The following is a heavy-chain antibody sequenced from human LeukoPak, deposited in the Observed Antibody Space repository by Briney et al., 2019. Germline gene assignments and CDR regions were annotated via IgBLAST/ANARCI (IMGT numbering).Heavy chain of an antibody. CDR1: GFTFSSYA. CDR3: AKDRVGARYYFDY. D-gene: IGHD1-26*01. Sequence: PGGSLRLSCAASGFTFSSYAMSWVRQAPGKGLEWVSAISGSGGSTYYADSVKGRFTISRDNSKSTLYLQMNSLRAEVTAVYYCAKDRVGARYYFDYWGQGTLVTVSS. CDR2: ISGSGGST. V-gene: IGHV3-23*01. J-gene: IGHJ4*02.